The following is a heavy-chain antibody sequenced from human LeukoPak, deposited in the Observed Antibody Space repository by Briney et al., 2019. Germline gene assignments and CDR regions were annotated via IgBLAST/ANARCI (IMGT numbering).Heavy chain of an antibody. CDR1: GGSIRSFY. J-gene: IGHJ4*02. CDR2: IFYSGST. V-gene: IGHV4-59*08. Sequence: SETLSLTCTVSGGSIRSFYWSWIRQPPGKGLEWIGYIFYSGSTNYNPPLKSRVTISVDTSKNQFSLKLSSVTAADTAVYYCARHGSGYYFFDYWGQGTLVTVSS. D-gene: IGHD3-3*01. CDR3: ARHGSGYYFFDY.